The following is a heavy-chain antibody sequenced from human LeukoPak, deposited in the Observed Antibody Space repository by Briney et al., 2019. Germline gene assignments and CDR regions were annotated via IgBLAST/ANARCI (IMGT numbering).Heavy chain of an antibody. CDR1: GFTFSSYS. CDR2: IYSGGST. Sequence: GGSLRLSCAASGFTFSSYSMNWVRQAPGKGLEWVSVIYSGGSTYYADSVKGRFTISRDNSKNTLYLQMNSLRAEDTAVYYCARDRGGEYDYWGQGTLVTVSS. CDR3: ARDRGGEYDY. J-gene: IGHJ4*02. D-gene: IGHD3-16*01. V-gene: IGHV3-53*01.